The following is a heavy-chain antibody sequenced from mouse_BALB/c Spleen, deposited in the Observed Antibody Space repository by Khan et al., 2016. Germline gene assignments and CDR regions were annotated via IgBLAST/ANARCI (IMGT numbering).Heavy chain of an antibody. CDR2: INPTSGYT. CDR3: ARDRIDY. CDR1: GYTFTSYW. V-gene: IGHV1-7*01. J-gene: IGHJ2*01. Sequence: QVQLKESGAELAKPGASVKMSCKASGYTFTSYWMHWIKQRPGQGLEWIGYINPTSGYTDYNQTFKDKATLTADKSSSTAYMQLSSLTSDDSADYYCARDRIDYWGQGTALTVSS.